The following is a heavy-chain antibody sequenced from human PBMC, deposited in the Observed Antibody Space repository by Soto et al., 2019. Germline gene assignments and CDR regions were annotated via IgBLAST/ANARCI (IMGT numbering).Heavy chain of an antibody. CDR3: AKGSGDFLRSDGFEV. CDR2: ISSRGGRI. Sequence: EVQLEESGGGLVKPGGSLRLSCAASGVTFSIYSMNWVRLAPGKGLEWVSYISSRGGRIYYADSMRGRFTISRDNAKNSLYLQMSSLRAEETSVYYCAKGSGDFLRSDGFEVWGLGSMVTVSS. V-gene: IGHV3-21*01. CDR1: GVTFSIYS. D-gene: IGHD4-17*01. J-gene: IGHJ3*01.